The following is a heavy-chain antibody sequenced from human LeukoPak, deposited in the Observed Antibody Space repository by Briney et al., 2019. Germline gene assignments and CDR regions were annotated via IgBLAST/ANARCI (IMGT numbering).Heavy chain of an antibody. CDR2: IYYSGST. V-gene: IGHV4-59*01. J-gene: IGHJ4*02. Sequence: SETLSLTCTVSGGSITSYFWSWIRQPPGKGLEWIGYIYYSGSTNYNPSLKSRVTISVDTSKNQFSLKLSSVTAADTAVYFCARADSGSYGPVDYWGQGTLVTVSS. CDR1: GGSITSYF. D-gene: IGHD1-26*01. CDR3: ARADSGSYGPVDY.